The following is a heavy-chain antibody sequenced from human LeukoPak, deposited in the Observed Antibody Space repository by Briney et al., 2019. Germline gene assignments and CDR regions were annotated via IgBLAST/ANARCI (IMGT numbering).Heavy chain of an antibody. V-gene: IGHV1-46*01. J-gene: IGHJ4*02. CDR1: GYTFTSYG. D-gene: IGHD1-26*01. CDR2: INPSGGST. Sequence: ASVKLSCKSSGYTFTSYGISWVRQAPGQGLEWMGIINPSGGSTSYAQKFQGRVTMTRDMSTSTVYMELSSLRSEDTAVYYCARSPQPSGSYAYHDYWGQGTLVTVSS. CDR3: ARSPQPSGSYAYHDY.